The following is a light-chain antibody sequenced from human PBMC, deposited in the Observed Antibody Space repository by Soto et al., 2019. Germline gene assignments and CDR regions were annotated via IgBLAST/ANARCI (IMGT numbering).Light chain of an antibody. CDR2: DVS. CDR1: QNVDYF. Sequence: EIVLTQAPATLPFSPGERATLPCRASQNVDYFLAWYQQRRGQAPRLLMYDVSKRATGISARFRGSGSETDFTLTISSLEPEDFAVYYCQQRRGSVTFGGGTRVEIK. J-gene: IGKJ4*01. V-gene: IGKV3-11*01. CDR3: QQRRGSVT.